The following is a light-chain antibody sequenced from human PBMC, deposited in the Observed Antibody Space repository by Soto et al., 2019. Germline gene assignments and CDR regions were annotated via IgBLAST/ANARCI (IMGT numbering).Light chain of an antibody. V-gene: IGKV4-1*01. CDR2: WAS. J-gene: IGKJ1*01. CDR3: QQYYSTPWT. Sequence: DIVMTQSPDSLAVSLGERATINYKSSQSVLYSSNNKNYLAWYQQKQGQPPKVLIYWASTRESGVPDRFSGSGSGTDFTLTISSLQAEDVAVYYCQQYYSTPWTFGQGTKVEIK. CDR1: QSVLYSSNNKNY.